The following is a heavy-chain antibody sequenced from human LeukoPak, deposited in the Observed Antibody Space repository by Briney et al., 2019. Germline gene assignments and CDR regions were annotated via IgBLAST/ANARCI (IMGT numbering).Heavy chain of an antibody. D-gene: IGHD3-22*01. Sequence: GGSLRLSCAASGFTFRSYGIHWVRQAPGKGLEWVAFIRYDGTNKYYADSVKGRFTISRDNSKNTLYLQMNSLRAEDTAVYYCAKGLGFYYYDSSGSDYWGQGTLVTVSS. V-gene: IGHV3-30*02. CDR2: IRYDGTNK. CDR3: AKGLGFYYYDSSGSDY. J-gene: IGHJ4*02. CDR1: GFTFRSYG.